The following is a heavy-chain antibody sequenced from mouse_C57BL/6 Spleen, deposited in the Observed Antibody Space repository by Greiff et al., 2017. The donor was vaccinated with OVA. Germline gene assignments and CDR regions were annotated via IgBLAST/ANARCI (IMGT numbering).Heavy chain of an antibody. J-gene: IGHJ4*01. CDR3: ARVEGGNYYYAMDY. Sequence: EVQLQQSGPGLVKPSQSLSLTCSVTGYSITSGYYWNWIRQFPGNKLEWMGYISYDGSNNYNPSLKNRISITRDTSKNQFFLQLNSVTTEDTATYYCARVEGGNYYYAMDYWGQGTSVTVSS. CDR2: ISYDGSN. D-gene: IGHD2-1*01. CDR1: GYSITSGYY. V-gene: IGHV3-6*01.